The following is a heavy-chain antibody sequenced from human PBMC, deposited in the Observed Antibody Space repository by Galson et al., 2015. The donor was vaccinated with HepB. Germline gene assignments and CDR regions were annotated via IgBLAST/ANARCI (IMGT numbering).Heavy chain of an antibody. J-gene: IGHJ4*02. CDR2: IIPIFGTA. V-gene: IGHV1-69*06. CDR3: ATPRSTYSGSYYAHFDY. CDR1: GGTFSSYA. D-gene: IGHD1-26*01. Sequence: SVKVSCKASGGTFSSYAISWVRQAPGQGLEWMGGIIPIFGTANYAQKFQGRVTITADKSTSTAYMELSSLRSEDTAVYYCATPRSTYSGSYYAHFDYWGQGTLVTVSS.